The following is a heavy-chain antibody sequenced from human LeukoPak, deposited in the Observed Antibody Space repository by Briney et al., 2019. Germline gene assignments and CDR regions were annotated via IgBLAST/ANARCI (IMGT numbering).Heavy chain of an antibody. CDR1: GFTFSSYW. Sequence: GGSLRLSCAASGFTFSSYWMSWVRQAPGKGLEWVANIKQDGSEKYYADSVKGRFTISRDNSKNTLYLQMNSLRPEDTAVYYCAKVVSSSWGYFDYWGQGTLVTVSS. D-gene: IGHD6-13*01. CDR3: AKVVSSSWGYFDY. J-gene: IGHJ4*02. CDR2: IKQDGSEK. V-gene: IGHV3-7*01.